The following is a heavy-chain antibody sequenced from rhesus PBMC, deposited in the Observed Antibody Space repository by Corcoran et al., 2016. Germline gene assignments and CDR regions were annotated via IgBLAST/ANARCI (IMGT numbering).Heavy chain of an antibody. CDR2: IYWDDDK. V-gene: IGHV2-1*01. CDR3: ARLYGSGFDY. Sequence: QVTLKESGPALVKPTQTLTLTCTFSGFSLSTSGMGVGWIRQPSRKTLEWLAHIYWDDDKRYSTSLKSMLTISKDTSKNQVVLTMTNMDPVDTATYYCARLYGSGFDYWGQGVLVTVSS. J-gene: IGHJ4*01. D-gene: IGHD3-28*01. CDR1: GFSLSTSGMG.